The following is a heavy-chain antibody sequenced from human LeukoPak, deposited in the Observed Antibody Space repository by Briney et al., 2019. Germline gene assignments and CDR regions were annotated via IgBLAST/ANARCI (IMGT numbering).Heavy chain of an antibody. Sequence: GGSLRLSCAASGFTFSSYAMSWVSQAPGEGLEWVSAISGRGGSTNYADSVKGRFTISTDNSKKTLYLQMNSLAAENTAVYYCVKDRDNAGEYLNYFDNWGQGTLVTVSS. J-gene: IGHJ4*02. CDR3: VKDRDNAGEYLNYFDN. D-gene: IGHD4-17*01. CDR2: ISGRGGST. V-gene: IGHV3-23*01. CDR1: GFTFSSYA.